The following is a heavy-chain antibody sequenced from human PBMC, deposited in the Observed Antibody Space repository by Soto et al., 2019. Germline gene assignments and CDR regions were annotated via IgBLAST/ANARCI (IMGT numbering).Heavy chain of an antibody. CDR1: GYTFTSYD. Sequence: QVQLVQSGAEVKKPGASVKVSCKASGYTFTSYDINWVRQATGQGLEWMGWMNPDSGNTGYAQKFQGRVTMTRDTSMRTAYVALSSLRPEDTAGYYGAIGPAEGEGATYYWGQGTLVTVSS. V-gene: IGHV1-8*01. J-gene: IGHJ4*02. CDR3: AIGPAEGEGATYY. CDR2: MNPDSGNT. D-gene: IGHD1-26*01.